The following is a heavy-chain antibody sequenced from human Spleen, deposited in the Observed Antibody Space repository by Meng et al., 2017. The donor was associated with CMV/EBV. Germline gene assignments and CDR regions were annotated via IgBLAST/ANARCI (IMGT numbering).Heavy chain of an antibody. CDR1: GFVFGRYT. CDR3: ARGRNEVIGP. D-gene: IGHD1-1*01. CDR2: ISSDGLNK. Sequence: GESLKISCVASGFVFGRYTMHWVRQAPGRGLDWVAFISSDGLNKYYAHSVKGRFTISRDNSKNIVYLEMTILSPDDTAVYFCARGRNEVIGPWGQGTLVTVSS. J-gene: IGHJ5*02. V-gene: IGHV3-30*04.